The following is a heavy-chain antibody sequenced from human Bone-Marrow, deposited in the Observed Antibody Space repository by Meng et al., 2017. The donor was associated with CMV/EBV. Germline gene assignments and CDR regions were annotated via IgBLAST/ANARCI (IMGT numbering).Heavy chain of an antibody. CDR3: ARDPYDFRFLEWRYFDY. CDR2: ISAYNGNT. V-gene: IGHV1-18*01. CDR1: GYTFTSYG. Sequence: ASVKISCKASGYTFTSYGISWVRQAPGQGLEWMGWISAYNGNTNYAQKLQGRVTMTTDTSTSTAYMELRSLRSDDTAVYYRARDPYDFRFLEWRYFDYRGQGTLVTVSS. J-gene: IGHJ4*02. D-gene: IGHD3-3*01.